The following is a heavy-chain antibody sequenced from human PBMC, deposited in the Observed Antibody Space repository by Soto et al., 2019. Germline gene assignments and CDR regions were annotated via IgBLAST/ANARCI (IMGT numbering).Heavy chain of an antibody. Sequence: QVQLVQSGAEVKKPGASVKVSCQASGYTFTSYGISWVRQAPGQGLEWMGWISAYNGNTNYAQKLQGRVTMTTDTSTSTAYMEMRSLRSDDTAVYYGARDLDEMTTVAPFDYWGQGTLVTVAS. CDR2: ISAYNGNT. D-gene: IGHD4-17*01. V-gene: IGHV1-18*01. CDR3: ARDLDEMTTVAPFDY. J-gene: IGHJ4*02. CDR1: GYTFTSYG.